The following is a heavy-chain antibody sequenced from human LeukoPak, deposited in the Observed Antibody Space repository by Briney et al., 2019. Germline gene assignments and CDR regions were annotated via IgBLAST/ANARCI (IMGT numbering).Heavy chain of an antibody. V-gene: IGHV4-30-2*01. CDR3: ARVYSYDSSGYGFDL. J-gene: IGHJ2*01. CDR1: GGSLSSGGYS. D-gene: IGHD3-22*01. Sequence: PSETLSLTCAVSGGSLSSGGYSWSWIRQPPGKGLEWIGYIYHSGSTYYNPSLKSRATITVDRSKNQFSLKLSSVTAADTAVYYCARVYSYDSSGYGFDLWGRGTLVTVSS. CDR2: IYHSGST.